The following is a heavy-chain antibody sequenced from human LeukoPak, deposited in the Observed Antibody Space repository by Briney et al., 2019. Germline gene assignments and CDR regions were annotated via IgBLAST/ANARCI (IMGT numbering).Heavy chain of an antibody. V-gene: IGHV3-33*01. CDR1: GFTFSSYG. Sequence: SGGSLRLSCAASGFTFSSYGMHWVRQAPGKGLEWVAVIWYDGSNKYYADSVKGRFTISRDNSKNTLYLQMNSLRAEDTAVYYCARDYDFWSGHRYFDYWGQGTLVTVSS. D-gene: IGHD3-3*01. J-gene: IGHJ4*02. CDR3: ARDYDFWSGHRYFDY. CDR2: IWYDGSNK.